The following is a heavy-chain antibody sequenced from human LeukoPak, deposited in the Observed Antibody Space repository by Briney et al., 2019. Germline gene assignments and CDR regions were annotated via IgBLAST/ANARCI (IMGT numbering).Heavy chain of an antibody. CDR3: AKDRNYCGSGSYNWFDP. V-gene: IGHV3-23*01. D-gene: IGHD3-10*01. CDR2: ISGSGGST. Sequence: GGSLRLSCAASGFTFSSYGMSWVRQAPGKGLEWVSGISGSGGSTFYADSVKGRFTISRDNSKNTVYLQMNSLRAEDTAIYYCAKDRNYCGSGSYNWFDPWGQGTLVTVSS. CDR1: GFTFSSYG. J-gene: IGHJ5*02.